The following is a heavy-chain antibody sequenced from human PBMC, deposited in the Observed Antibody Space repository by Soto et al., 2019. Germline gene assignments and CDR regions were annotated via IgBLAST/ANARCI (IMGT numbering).Heavy chain of an antibody. J-gene: IGHJ6*02. D-gene: IGHD7-27*01. Sequence: GGALRVDCASSGVTFSNYDMHWVRQAPGEGLEWVSGIGAASDTYYPVSVQGRFTVSRDNAKKSLYLQMNSLRAGDTAVYYCARGVLGPGDYYYGMDVWGQGTTVTVSS. CDR1: GVTFSNYD. CDR3: ARGVLGPGDYYYGMDV. V-gene: IGHV3-13*01. CDR2: IGAASDT.